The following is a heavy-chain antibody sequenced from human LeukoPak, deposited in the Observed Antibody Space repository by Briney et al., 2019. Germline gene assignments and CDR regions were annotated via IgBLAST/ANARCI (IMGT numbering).Heavy chain of an antibody. CDR2: ISDSSGYT. V-gene: IGHV3-11*06. J-gene: IGHJ3*02. Sequence: GGSLRLSCAASGFTFSDYYMSWIRQAPGKGLEWVSYISDSSGYTKDADSVKGRFTISRDNAKKSLYLQMNSLRAEDTAVYYCARDRVGGSYVSDIWGQGTMVTVSS. D-gene: IGHD1-26*01. CDR3: ARDRVGGSYVSDI. CDR1: GFTFSDYY.